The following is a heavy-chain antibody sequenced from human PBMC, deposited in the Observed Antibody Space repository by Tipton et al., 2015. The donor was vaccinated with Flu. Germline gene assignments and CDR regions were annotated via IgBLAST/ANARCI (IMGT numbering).Heavy chain of an antibody. V-gene: IGHV4-61*08. J-gene: IGHJ6*02. CDR3: AREGHIVATTRCMDV. CDR2: IYYSGST. CDR1: GGSVSSSDFY. D-gene: IGHD5-12*01. Sequence: TLSLTCTVSGGSVSSSDFYWGWVRQPPGKGPEWIGYIYYSGSTNYNPSLKSRVTISVDTSKNQFSLKLSSVTAADTAVYYCAREGHIVATTRCMDVWGQGTTVTVSS.